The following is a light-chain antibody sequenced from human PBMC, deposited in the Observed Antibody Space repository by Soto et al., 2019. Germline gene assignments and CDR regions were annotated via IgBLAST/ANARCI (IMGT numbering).Light chain of an antibody. Sequence: QSALTQPASVSGSPGQSITISCTGTSSDVGSYSLVSWYQQHPGKAPKLIIYEGSKRPSGVSNRFSGSKSGNTASLTISGLQAEDEADYYCCSYAGSSTFVFGTGTQLTVL. J-gene: IGLJ7*01. CDR2: EGS. CDR3: CSYAGSSTFV. CDR1: SSDVGSYSL. V-gene: IGLV2-23*01.